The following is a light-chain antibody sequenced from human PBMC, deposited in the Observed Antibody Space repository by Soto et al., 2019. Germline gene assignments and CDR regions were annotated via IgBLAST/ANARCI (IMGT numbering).Light chain of an antibody. Sequence: ENVLTQSPVTLSLSPGERATLSCRASQSLSSSYLAWYQQKPGQAPRLLIYGASSRATGIPDRFSGSGSGTDFTLTISRLEPEDFAVYYCQQYGSSPPTFGQGTKVDIK. CDR2: GAS. CDR1: QSLSSSY. V-gene: IGKV3-20*01. J-gene: IGKJ1*01. CDR3: QQYGSSPPT.